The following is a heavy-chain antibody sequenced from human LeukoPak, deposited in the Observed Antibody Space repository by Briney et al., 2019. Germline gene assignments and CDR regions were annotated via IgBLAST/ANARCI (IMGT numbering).Heavy chain of an antibody. CDR1: GGSISSYY. CDR3: ARHLVVGWRTRRDEAVAGTFDY. Sequence: SETLSLTCTVSGGSISSYYWGWIRQPPGKGLEWIGSIYYSGSTYYNPSLKSRVTISVDTSKNQFSLKLSSVTAADTAVYYCARHLVVGWRTRRDEAVAGTFDYWGQGTLVTVSS. CDR2: IYYSGST. V-gene: IGHV4-39*01. D-gene: IGHD6-19*01. J-gene: IGHJ4*02.